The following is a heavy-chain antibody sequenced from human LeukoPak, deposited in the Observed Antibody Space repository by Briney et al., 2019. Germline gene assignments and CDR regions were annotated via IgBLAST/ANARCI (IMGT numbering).Heavy chain of an antibody. CDR2: INSDGSST. CDR1: GFTFSSYW. CDR3: ARVPGWLRPLDY. D-gene: IGHD5-12*01. J-gene: IGHJ4*02. V-gene: IGHV3-74*01. Sequence: GGSLRLSCAASGFTFSSYWMHWVRQAPGKGLVWVSRINSDGSSTSYADSVKGRFTISRDNAKNTLYLQMNSLRAEDTAVYYCARVPGWLRPLDYWGQGTLVTVSS.